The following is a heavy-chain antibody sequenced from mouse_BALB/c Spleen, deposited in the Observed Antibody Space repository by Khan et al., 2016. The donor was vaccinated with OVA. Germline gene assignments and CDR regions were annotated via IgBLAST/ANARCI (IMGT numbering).Heavy chain of an antibody. V-gene: IGHV3-2*02. D-gene: IGHD1-2*01. CDR3: ARTARIKY. J-gene: IGHJ2*01. CDR1: GYSITSGYG. Sequence: EVQLQESGPGLVKPSQSLSLTCTVTGYSITSGYGWNWIRQFPGNKLEWMGYISYSGSTKYNPSLKSRISITRDTSKNQLFLQLNSVTTEDTATYYCARTARIKYWGQGTTLTVSS. CDR2: ISYSGST.